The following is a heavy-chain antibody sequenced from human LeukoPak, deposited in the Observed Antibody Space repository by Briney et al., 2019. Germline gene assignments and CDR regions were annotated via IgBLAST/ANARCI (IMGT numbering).Heavy chain of an antibody. D-gene: IGHD7-27*01. V-gene: IGHV3-7*01. CDR2: IKQDGSEK. J-gene: IGHJ4*02. Sequence: GGSLRLSCAAAGFTFTIYGMHWARQAPGKGLEWVANIKQDGSEKYYVDSVKGRFTISRDNAKNSLYLQMNSLRAEDTAVYYCARDPGDDYWGQGTLVTVSS. CDR1: GFTFTIYG. CDR3: ARDPGDDY.